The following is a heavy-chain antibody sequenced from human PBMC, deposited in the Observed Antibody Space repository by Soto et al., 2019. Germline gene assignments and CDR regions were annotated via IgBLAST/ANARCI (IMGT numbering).Heavy chain of an antibody. CDR1: GFTFSSYG. D-gene: IGHD2-2*01. J-gene: IGHJ6*02. CDR3: AKDLRGFIVVVPAAHLYGMDV. CDR2: ISYDGSNK. Sequence: QVQLVESGGGVVQPGRSLRLSCAASGFTFSSYGMHWVRQAPGKGLEWVAVISYDGSNKYYADSVKGRFTISRDNSKNTLYLQMNSLRAEDTAVYYCAKDLRGFIVVVPAAHLYGMDVWGQGTTVTVSS. V-gene: IGHV3-30*18.